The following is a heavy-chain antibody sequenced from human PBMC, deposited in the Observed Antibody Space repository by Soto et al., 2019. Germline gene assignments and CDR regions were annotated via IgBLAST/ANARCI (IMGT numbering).Heavy chain of an antibody. J-gene: IGHJ6*03. V-gene: IGHV3-7*01. CDR3: AREYYDFWSGYDYYFMDV. CDR1: GFTFSSYA. Sequence: QPGGSLRLSCAASGFTFSSYAMSWVRQAPGKGLEWVANIKQDGSEKYYVDSVKGRFTISRDNAKNSLYLQMNSLRAEDTAVYYCAREYYDFWSGYDYYFMDVCGKGTTVTVAS. CDR2: IKQDGSEK. D-gene: IGHD3-3*01.